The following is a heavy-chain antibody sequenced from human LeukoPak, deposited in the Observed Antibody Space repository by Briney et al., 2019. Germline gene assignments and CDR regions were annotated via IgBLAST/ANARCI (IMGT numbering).Heavy chain of an antibody. V-gene: IGHV4-4*07. CDR2: IYTSGST. CDR1: GGSISSYY. D-gene: IGHD4-11*01. Sequence: PSETLSLXCTVSGGSISSYYWSWIRQPAGKGLEWIGRIYTSGSTNYNPSLKSRVTMSVDTSKNQFSLKLSSVTAADTAVYYCARDLSDYYNYRNDAFDIWGQGTMVTVSS. CDR3: ARDLSDYYNYRNDAFDI. J-gene: IGHJ3*02.